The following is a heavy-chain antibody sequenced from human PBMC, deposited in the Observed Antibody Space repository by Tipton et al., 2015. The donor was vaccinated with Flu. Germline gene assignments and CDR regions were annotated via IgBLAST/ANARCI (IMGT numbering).Heavy chain of an antibody. CDR1: GFTFSNYG. V-gene: IGHV3-30*18. D-gene: IGHD3-3*01. J-gene: IGHJ4*02. CDR2: VSFDGSKE. CDR3: AKDIHEFWSGYYLDS. Sequence: SLRLSCAASGFTFSNYGMHWVRQAPGKGLEWVAVVSFDGSKEYYAESVKGRFTISRDNSRNTLYLQMNSLRPEDTAVYFCAKDIHEFWSGYYLDSWGQETLVTVSS.